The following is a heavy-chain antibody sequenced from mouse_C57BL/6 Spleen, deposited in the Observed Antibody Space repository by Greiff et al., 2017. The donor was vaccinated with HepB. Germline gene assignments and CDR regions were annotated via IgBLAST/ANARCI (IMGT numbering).Heavy chain of an antibody. CDR2: IYPRSGNT. J-gene: IGHJ2*01. CDR1: GYTFTSYG. D-gene: IGHD3-2*02. V-gene: IGHV1-81*01. CDR3: ATRKGTAQASYYFDY. Sequence: VKLQESGAELARPGASVKLSCKASGYTFTSYGISWVKQRTGQGLEWIGEIYPRSGNTYYNEKFKGKATLTADKSSSTAYMELRSLTSEDSAVYFCATRKGTAQASYYFDYWGQGTTLTVSS.